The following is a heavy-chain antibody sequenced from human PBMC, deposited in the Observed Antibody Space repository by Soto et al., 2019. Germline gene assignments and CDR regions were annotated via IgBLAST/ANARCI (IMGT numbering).Heavy chain of an antibody. CDR3: AREPADLPSNFDY. Sequence: GGSLRLSCAASGFTFTRYSMNWVRQAPGKGLEWVSSISSTTNYIYYGDSMKGRFTISRDNAKNSLYLEMNSLRAEDTAVYYCAREPADLPSNFDYWGQGTPVTVSS. CDR1: GFTFTRYS. V-gene: IGHV3-21*06. CDR2: ISSTTNYI. J-gene: IGHJ4*02.